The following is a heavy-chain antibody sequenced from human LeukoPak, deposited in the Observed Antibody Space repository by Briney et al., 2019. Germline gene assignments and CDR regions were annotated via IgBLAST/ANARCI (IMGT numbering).Heavy chain of an antibody. CDR2: IYSGGST. CDR3: AREFRRVGY. Sequence: GGSLRLSCAVSGFTVSSNYMSWVRQAPGKGLEWVSVIYSGGSTYYADSVKGRFTISRDNSKNTLYLQMNSLRAEDTAVYYRAREFRRVGYWGQGTLVTVSS. CDR1: GFTVSSNY. D-gene: IGHD1-26*01. J-gene: IGHJ4*02. V-gene: IGHV3-53*01.